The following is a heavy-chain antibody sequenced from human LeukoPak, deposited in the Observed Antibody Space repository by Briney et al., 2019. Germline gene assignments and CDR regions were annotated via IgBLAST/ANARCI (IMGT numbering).Heavy chain of an antibody. CDR3: ARDRGRYYMDV. CDR2: IKSKTDGGTT. V-gene: IGHV3-15*01. D-gene: IGHD6-25*01. Sequence: GGSLRLSCAASGFTFSNAWMSWVRQAPGKGLEWVGRIKSKTDGGTTDYAAPVKGRFTISRDDSKNTLYLQMNSLRAGDTAVYYCARDRGRYYMDVWGKGTTVTISS. J-gene: IGHJ6*03. CDR1: GFTFSNAW.